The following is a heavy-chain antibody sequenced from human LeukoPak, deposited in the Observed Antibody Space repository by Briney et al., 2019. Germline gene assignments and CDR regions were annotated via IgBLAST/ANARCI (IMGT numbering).Heavy chain of an antibody. J-gene: IGHJ4*02. V-gene: IGHV3-66*01. D-gene: IGHD5-24*01. CDR3: ARKRWLQSEFDY. Sequence: PGGSLRLSCAASGFTVSSNYMSWVRQAPGKGLEWVSVIYSGGSTYYADSVKGRFTISRDNSKNTLYLQINSLRAEDTAVYYCARKRWLQSEFDYWGQGTLVTVSS. CDR1: GFTVSSNY. CDR2: IYSGGST.